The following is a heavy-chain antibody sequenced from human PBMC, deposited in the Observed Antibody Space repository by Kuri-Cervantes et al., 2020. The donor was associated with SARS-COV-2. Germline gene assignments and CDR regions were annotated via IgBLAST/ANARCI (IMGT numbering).Heavy chain of an antibody. CDR3: ARDPPGP. J-gene: IGHJ5*02. CDR2: ISSSSSYI. CDR1: GFTFSSYG. Sequence: GESLKISCAASGFTFSSYGMNWVRQAPGKGLEWVSSISSSSSYIYYADSVKGRFTISRDNAKNSLYLQMNSLRAEDTAVYYCARDPPGPWGQGTLVTVSS. V-gene: IGHV3-21*01.